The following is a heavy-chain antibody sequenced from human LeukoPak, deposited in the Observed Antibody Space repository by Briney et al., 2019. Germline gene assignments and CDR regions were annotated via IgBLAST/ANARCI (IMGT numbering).Heavy chain of an antibody. V-gene: IGHV3-30*02. CDR2: IRYDGSNK. J-gene: IGHJ4*02. CDR1: GFTFSSYG. CDR3: AKFRWYYDSSGYLDY. D-gene: IGHD3-22*01. Sequence: GGSLRLSCAASGFTFSSYGMHWVRQAPGKGLEWVAVIRYDGSNKYYADSVKGRFTISRDNSKNTLYLQMNSLRAEDTAVYYCAKFRWYYDSSGYLDYWGQGTLVTVSS.